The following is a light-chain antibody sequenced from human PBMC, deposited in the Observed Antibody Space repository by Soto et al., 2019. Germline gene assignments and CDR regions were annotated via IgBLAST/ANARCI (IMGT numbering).Light chain of an antibody. V-gene: IGLV2-14*03. J-gene: IGLJ1*01. CDR1: SSDVGGYNY. CDR2: DVS. CDR3: SSYTTSNTRQIV. Sequence: QAVVTQPASVSGSPGQSITISCTGTSSDVGGYNYVSWYQHHPGKAPKLLIYDVSNRPSGVSNRFSGSKSDNTASLTISGLQPEDEADYYCSSYTTSNTRQIVLGTGTKLTVL.